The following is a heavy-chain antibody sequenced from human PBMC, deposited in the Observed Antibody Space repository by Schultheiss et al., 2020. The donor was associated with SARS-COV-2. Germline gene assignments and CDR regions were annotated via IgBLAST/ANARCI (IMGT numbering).Heavy chain of an antibody. CDR3: ARHGMAVAAHRGGLGMDV. CDR2: IYYSGST. Sequence: GSLRLSCTVSGGSISSYYWSWIRQPAGKGLEWIGYIYYSGSTNYNPSLKSRVTISVDTSKNQFSLKLSSVTAADTAVYYCARHGMAVAAHRGGLGMDVWGQGTTVTVSS. V-gene: IGHV4-59*01. J-gene: IGHJ6*02. CDR1: GGSISSYY. D-gene: IGHD6-19*01.